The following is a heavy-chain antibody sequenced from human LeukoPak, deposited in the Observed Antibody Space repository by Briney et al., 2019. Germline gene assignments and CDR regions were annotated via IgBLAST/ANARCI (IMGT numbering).Heavy chain of an antibody. V-gene: IGHV3-30-3*01. CDR1: GFTFSSYA. Sequence: PGGSLRLSCAASGFTFSSYAMHWVRQAPGKGLEWVAVISYDGSNKYYADSVKGRFTISRDNSKNTLYLQMNSLRAEDTAVYYCARDAVDREYYFDYWGQGTLVTVSS. CDR2: ISYDGSNK. D-gene: IGHD3-10*01. J-gene: IGHJ4*02. CDR3: ARDAVDREYYFDY.